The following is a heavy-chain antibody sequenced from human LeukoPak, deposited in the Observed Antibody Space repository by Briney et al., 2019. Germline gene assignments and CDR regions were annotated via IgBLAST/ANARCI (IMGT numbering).Heavy chain of an antibody. CDR1: GYTFTSYA. J-gene: IGHJ4*02. Sequence: ASVKVSCKASGYTFTSYAMHRVRQAPGQRLEWMGWINAGNGNTKYSQKFQGRVTITRDTSASTAYTELSSLRSEDTAVYYCARRDSSGWYVFDYWGQGTLVTVSS. CDR2: INAGNGNT. D-gene: IGHD6-19*01. CDR3: ARRDSSGWYVFDY. V-gene: IGHV1-3*01.